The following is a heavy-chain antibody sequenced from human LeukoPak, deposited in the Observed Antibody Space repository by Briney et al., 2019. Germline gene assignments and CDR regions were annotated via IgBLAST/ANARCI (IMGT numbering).Heavy chain of an antibody. CDR1: GYTFTSYG. J-gene: IGHJ5*02. Sequence: ASVKVSCKASGYTFTSYGISWVRQAPGQGLEWMGWISAYNGNTNYAQKLQGRVTMTTDTSTSTAYMELRSLRSDDTAVYYCARGEYQLLWGSWFDPWGQGTLVTVSS. V-gene: IGHV1-18*01. CDR3: ARGEYQLLWGSWFDP. CDR2: ISAYNGNT. D-gene: IGHD2-2*01.